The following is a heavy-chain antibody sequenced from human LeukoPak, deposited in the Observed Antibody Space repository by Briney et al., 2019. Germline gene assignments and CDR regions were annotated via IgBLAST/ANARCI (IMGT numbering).Heavy chain of an antibody. D-gene: IGHD4-17*01. CDR2: INPNSGVT. Sequence: GASVKVSCKTSGYTFTDYFVHWVRQAPDEVFEWMGWINPNSGVTRYPQKFQGRVSMTRDTSITTVYMELSRLKSDDTAVYYCARWRLGDYASFDPWGQGTPVTVSS. CDR1: GYTFTDYF. J-gene: IGHJ5*02. CDR3: ARWRLGDYASFDP. V-gene: IGHV1-2*02.